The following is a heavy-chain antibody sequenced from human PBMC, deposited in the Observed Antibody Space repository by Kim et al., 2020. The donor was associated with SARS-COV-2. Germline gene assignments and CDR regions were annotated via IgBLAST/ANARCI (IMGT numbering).Heavy chain of an antibody. J-gene: IGHJ4*02. Sequence: GESLKISCQASGYTFSSFWIVWVRHMPGKGMQWMGRIYPGDSEATYSPSFRGQVTISADKALATAYIQWSSLEASDTAMYYCARNPALSFDSWGQGTQVTVSS. V-gene: IGHV5-51*01. CDR2: IYPGDSEA. CDR3: ARNPALSFDS. CDR1: GYTFSSFW.